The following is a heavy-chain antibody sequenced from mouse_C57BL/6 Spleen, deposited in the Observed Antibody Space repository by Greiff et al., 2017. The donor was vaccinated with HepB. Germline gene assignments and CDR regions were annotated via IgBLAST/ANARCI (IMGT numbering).Heavy chain of an antibody. V-gene: IGHV1-74*01. Sequence: QVQLKQPGAELLKPGASVKVSCKASGYTFTSYWMHWVKQRPGQGLEWIGRIHPSDSDTNYNQKFKGKATLTVDKSSSTAYMQLSSLTSEDSAVYYCAMKDSLYYAMDYWGQGTSVTVSS. CDR2: IHPSDSDT. CDR3: AMKDSLYYAMDY. CDR1: GYTFTSYW. J-gene: IGHJ4*01.